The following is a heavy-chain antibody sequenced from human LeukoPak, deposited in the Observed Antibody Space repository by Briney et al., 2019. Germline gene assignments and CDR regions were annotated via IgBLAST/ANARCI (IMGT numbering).Heavy chain of an antibody. CDR2: IYTSGST. CDR3: ASSGSSGYYQLDY. Sequence: SETLSLTCTVSGGSISSYHWSWIRQPAGKGLEWIGRIYTSGSTNYNPSLKSRVTMSVDTSKNQFSLKLSSVTAADTAVYYCASSGSSGYYQLDYWGQGTLVIVSS. D-gene: IGHD3-22*01. CDR1: GGSISSYH. V-gene: IGHV4-4*07. J-gene: IGHJ4*02.